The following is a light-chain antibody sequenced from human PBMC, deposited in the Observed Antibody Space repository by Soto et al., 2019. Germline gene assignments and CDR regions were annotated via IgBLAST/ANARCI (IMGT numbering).Light chain of an antibody. J-gene: IGKJ5*01. CDR1: QSISSN. V-gene: IGKV3-11*01. CDR3: QQRSSWPPVT. Sequence: ERVLTLSPATLSLFPGERATLSCRASQSISSNLAWYQQKPGQAPRLLIYDASNRATGIPARFSGSGSGTDFTLTISSLEPEDFAVYYCQQRSSWPPVTFGQGTRLEIK. CDR2: DAS.